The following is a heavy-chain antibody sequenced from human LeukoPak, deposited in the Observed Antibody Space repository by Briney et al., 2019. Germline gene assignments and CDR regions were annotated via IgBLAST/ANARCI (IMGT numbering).Heavy chain of an antibody. D-gene: IGHD3-22*01. Sequence: GASVNVSFKVSVYTLTQLSMHWVRQAPGKGLEWMGGFDPEDGETIYAQKFQGRVTMTEDTSTDTAYMELSSLRSEDTAVYYCATVDDSSGYYSTYFDYWGQGTLVTVSS. V-gene: IGHV1-24*01. J-gene: IGHJ4*02. CDR2: FDPEDGET. CDR3: ATVDDSSGYYSTYFDY. CDR1: VYTLTQLS.